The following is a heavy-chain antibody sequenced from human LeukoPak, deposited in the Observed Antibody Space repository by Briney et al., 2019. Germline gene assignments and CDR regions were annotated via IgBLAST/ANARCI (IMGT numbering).Heavy chain of an antibody. V-gene: IGHV4-59*11. Sequence: SETLSLTCTVSGASISSHYWCWIRQPPGTGPEWIGDIYYRGSTTYNPSLKSRVSISLDTSRNQFSLNLSSVTAADTAVYYCAKLEVGRFDPWGQGTLVTVSS. CDR3: AKLEVGRFDP. CDR2: IYYRGST. J-gene: IGHJ5*02. CDR1: GASISSHY. D-gene: IGHD7-27*01.